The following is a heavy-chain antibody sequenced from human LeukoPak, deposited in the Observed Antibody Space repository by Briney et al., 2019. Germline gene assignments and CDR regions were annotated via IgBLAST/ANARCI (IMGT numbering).Heavy chain of an antibody. CDR3: ARGAREVVVVIPKYYVDF. Sequence: ASVKVSCKASGYTFTSYDINWVRQATGQGHEWMGWMNPNSGNAGYAQKFQGRVTMTRNTSINTAYMEVSSLRSDDSAVYYCARGAREVVVVIPKYYVDFWAREPWSPSPQ. J-gene: IGHJ4*02. CDR1: GYTFTSYD. D-gene: IGHD3-22*01. V-gene: IGHV1-8*01. CDR2: MNPNSGNA.